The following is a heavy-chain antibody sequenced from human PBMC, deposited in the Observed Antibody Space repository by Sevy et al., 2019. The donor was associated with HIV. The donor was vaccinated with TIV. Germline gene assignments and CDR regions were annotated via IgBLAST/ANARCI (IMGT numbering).Heavy chain of an antibody. CDR3: ARDRWAKYPEDGFDI. V-gene: IGHV3-7*01. J-gene: IGHJ3*02. CDR2: INQDGSEK. CDR1: GFSFTNAW. Sequence: GESLKISCAASGFSFTNAWMSWVRQAPGKGLEWVANINQDGSEKKFVGSVKGRFTISRDNAKNSVYQQMNSLTAEDTAVYYCARDRWAKYPEDGFDIWGQGTMVTVSS.